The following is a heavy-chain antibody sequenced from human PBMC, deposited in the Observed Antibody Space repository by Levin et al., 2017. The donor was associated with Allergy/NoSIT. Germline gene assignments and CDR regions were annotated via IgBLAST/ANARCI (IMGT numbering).Heavy chain of an antibody. J-gene: IGHJ6*02. CDR2: ISSSSSTI. V-gene: IGHV3-48*02. Sequence: GESLKISCAASGFTFSSYSMNWVRQAPGKGLEWVSYISSSSSTIYYADSVKGRFTISRDNAKNSLYLQMNSLRDEDTAVYYCARVVPPGSVYYYGMDVWGQGTTVTVSS. CDR1: GFTFSSYS. D-gene: IGHD2-2*01. CDR3: ARVVPPGSVYYYGMDV.